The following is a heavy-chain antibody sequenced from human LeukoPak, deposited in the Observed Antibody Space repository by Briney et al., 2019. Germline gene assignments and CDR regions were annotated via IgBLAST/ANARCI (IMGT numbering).Heavy chain of an antibody. CDR1: GGSISSGSYY. CDR3: ARDRAAYCGGDCYPNWFDP. J-gene: IGHJ5*02. D-gene: IGHD2-21*02. V-gene: IGHV4-61*02. Sequence: SQTLSLTCTVSGGSISSGSYYWSWIRQPAGKGLEWLGRIYTSGSTNYNPSPKSPVPISGDTSKNPFSLKLSSVTAADTAVYYCARDRAAYCGGDCYPNWFDPWGQGTLVTVSS. CDR2: IYTSGST.